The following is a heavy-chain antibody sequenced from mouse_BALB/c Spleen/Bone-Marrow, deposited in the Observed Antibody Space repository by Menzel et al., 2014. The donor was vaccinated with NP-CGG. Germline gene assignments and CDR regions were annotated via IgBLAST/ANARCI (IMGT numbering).Heavy chain of an antibody. Sequence: VQLQQSGPDLVKPGASVKMSCKASGYSFTGHYMHWVKRSHGKSLEWIGRVNPNNGGTTYNQKFKGKAILTVNKSSSTAYMELRSLTSEDSAVYYCARGSDYEAMDYWGQGTSVTVSS. CDR1: GYSFTGHY. CDR3: ARGSDYEAMDY. V-gene: IGHV1-22*01. J-gene: IGHJ4*01. CDR2: VNPNNGGT.